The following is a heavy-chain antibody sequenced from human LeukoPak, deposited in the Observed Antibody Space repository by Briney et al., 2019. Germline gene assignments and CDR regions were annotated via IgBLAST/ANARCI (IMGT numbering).Heavy chain of an antibody. Sequence: SETLSLTCTVSGGSVSSGSYYWSWIRQPPGEELEWIGDIYYSGSTNYNPSLKSRVTISVDTSKNQFSLKLSSVTAADTAVYYCARTKRALTYYFDYWGQGTLVTVSS. V-gene: IGHV4-61*01. J-gene: IGHJ4*02. CDR2: IYYSGST. CDR3: ARTKRALTYYFDY. D-gene: IGHD1-26*01. CDR1: GGSVSSGSYY.